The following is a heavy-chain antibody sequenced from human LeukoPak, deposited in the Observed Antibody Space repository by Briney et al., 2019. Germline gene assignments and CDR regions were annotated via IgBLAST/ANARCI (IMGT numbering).Heavy chain of an antibody. J-gene: IGHJ4*02. CDR2: IYYSGST. Sequence: PSETLSLTCTVSGGSLSNYYWSWIRLPPGKGLEWIGYIYYSGSTNYNPSLKGRVTISVDTSKNQFSLKLSSVTAADTAVYYCARSGTVGAMPVWGQGTLVTVSS. CDR1: GGSLSNYY. D-gene: IGHD1-26*01. V-gene: IGHV4-59*08. CDR3: ARSGTVGAMPV.